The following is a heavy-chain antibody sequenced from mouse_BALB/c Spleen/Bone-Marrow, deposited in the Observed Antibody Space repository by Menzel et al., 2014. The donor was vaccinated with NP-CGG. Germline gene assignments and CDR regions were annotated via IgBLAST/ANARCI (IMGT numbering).Heavy chain of an antibody. V-gene: IGHV5-17*02. CDR1: GFTFSGFG. Sequence: EVQVVESGGGLVQPGGSRKLSCAASGFTFSGFGMHWVRQAPEKGLEWVVYISSGSSTIFYADTVKGRFTVSRDNPKNTLFLQMTSLRSEDTAMYYCTRGGNWDDFDYWGQGTTLTVSS. J-gene: IGHJ2*01. D-gene: IGHD4-1*01. CDR2: ISSGSSTI. CDR3: TRGGNWDDFDY.